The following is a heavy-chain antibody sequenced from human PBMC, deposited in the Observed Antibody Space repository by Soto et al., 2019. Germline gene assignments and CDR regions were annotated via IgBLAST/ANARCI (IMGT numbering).Heavy chain of an antibody. D-gene: IGHD6-19*01. J-gene: IGHJ4*02. CDR1: GYTFTAYS. Sequence: GGPVKVSCKASGYTFTAYSMHWVRQAPGQGLEWMGRINPKSGGTNYAEVYQDRVTMTRDTSITTAYIELSGLTSDDTAVYYCARAVGGPFDFWGQGTLVTVSS. V-gene: IGHV1-2*06. CDR2: INPKSGGT. CDR3: ARAVGGPFDF.